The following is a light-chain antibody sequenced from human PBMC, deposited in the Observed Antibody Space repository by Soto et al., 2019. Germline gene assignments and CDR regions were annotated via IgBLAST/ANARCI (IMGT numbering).Light chain of an antibody. Sequence: EIVLTQSPGTLSLSPGERATLSCRASQSVSSSYLAWYQQKPGQAPRLLIYGASSRATGIPDRFTGSGSGTDFTLTISRLAPEDFALYYWQQYGSSPMYTFGQGIKLEIK. CDR3: QQYGSSPMYT. J-gene: IGKJ2*01. CDR2: GAS. CDR1: QSVSSSY. V-gene: IGKV3-20*01.